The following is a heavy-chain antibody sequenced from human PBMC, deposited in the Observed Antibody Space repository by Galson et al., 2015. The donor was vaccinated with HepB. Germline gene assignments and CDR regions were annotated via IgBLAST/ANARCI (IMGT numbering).Heavy chain of an antibody. J-gene: IGHJ3*02. Sequence: SVKVSCKASGYTFTSYGISWVRQAPGQGLEWMGWISAHNGNTNYAQKLQGRVTMTTDTSTSTVYMELRSLRSDDTAVYYCARKQLRHAFDIWGQGTMVTVSS. V-gene: IGHV1-18*01. CDR3: ARKQLRHAFDI. CDR2: ISAHNGNT. CDR1: GYTFTSYG. D-gene: IGHD1-26*01.